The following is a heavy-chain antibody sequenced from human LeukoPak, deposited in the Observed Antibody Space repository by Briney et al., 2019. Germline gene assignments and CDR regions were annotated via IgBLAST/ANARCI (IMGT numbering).Heavy chain of an antibody. D-gene: IGHD6-19*01. CDR3: ARRGQWLVPWGAFDI. CDR1: GGSISSYY. V-gene: IGHV4-4*07. Sequence: SETLSLTCTVSGGSISSYYWSWIRQPAGKGLEWIGRIYTSGSTNYNPSLKSRVTISVDTSKNQFSLKLSSVTAADTAVYYCARRGQWLVPWGAFDIWGQGTMVTVSS. CDR2: IYTSGST. J-gene: IGHJ3*02.